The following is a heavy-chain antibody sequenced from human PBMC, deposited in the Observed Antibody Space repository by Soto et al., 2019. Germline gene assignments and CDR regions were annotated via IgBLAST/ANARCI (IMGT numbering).Heavy chain of an antibody. V-gene: IGHV4-59*01. Sequence: SETLSLTCTVSGVSISSYYWSWIRQPPGKGLEWIGYIYYSGSTNYNPSLKSRVTISVDTSKNQFSLKLSSVTAADTAVYYCARGSGYDRGWFDPWGQGTLVTVSS. D-gene: IGHD5-12*01. CDR2: IYYSGST. J-gene: IGHJ5*02. CDR3: ARGSGYDRGWFDP. CDR1: GVSISSYY.